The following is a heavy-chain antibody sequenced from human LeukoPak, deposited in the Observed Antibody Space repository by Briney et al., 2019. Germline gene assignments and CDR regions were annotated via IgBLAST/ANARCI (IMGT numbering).Heavy chain of an antibody. J-gene: IGHJ4*02. CDR3: AKDGLEGLLWFGELYYFDY. CDR1: GFTFSSYG. V-gene: IGHV3-23*01. Sequence: GGSLRLSCAASGFTFSSYGMSWVRQAPGKGLEWVSAISGSGGSTYYADSVKGRFTISRDNSKNTLYPQMNSLRAEDTAVYYCAKDGLEGLLWFGELYYFDYWGQGTLVTVSS. D-gene: IGHD3-10*01. CDR2: ISGSGGST.